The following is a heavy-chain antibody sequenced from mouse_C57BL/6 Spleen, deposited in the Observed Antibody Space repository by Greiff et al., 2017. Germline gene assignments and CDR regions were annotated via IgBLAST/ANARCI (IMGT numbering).Heavy chain of an antibody. V-gene: IGHV1-54*01. J-gene: IGHJ1*03. Sequence: VQLQQSGAELVRPGTSVKVSCKASGYAFTNYLIEWVKQRPGQGLEWIGVINPGSGGTNYNEKFKGKATLTADKSSSTAYMQLSILTSEDSAVYFCARYYGSSYWYFEVWGTGTTVTVSS. CDR3: ARYYGSSYWYFEV. D-gene: IGHD1-1*01. CDR1: GYAFTNYL. CDR2: INPGSGGT.